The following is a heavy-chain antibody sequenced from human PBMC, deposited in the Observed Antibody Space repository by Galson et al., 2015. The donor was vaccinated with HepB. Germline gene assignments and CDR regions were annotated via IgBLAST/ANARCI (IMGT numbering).Heavy chain of an antibody. V-gene: IGHV3-48*01. CDR2: ISSSSSTI. D-gene: IGHD2-2*01. J-gene: IGHJ6*02. CDR1: GFTFSSYS. CDR3: ATDRQIVVVPAAYYYGMDV. Sequence: SLRLSCAASGFTFSSYSMNWVRQAPGKGLEWVSYISSSSSTIYYADSVKGRFTISRDNAKNSLYLQMNSLRAEDTAVYYCATDRQIVVVPAAYYYGMDVWGQGTTVTVSS.